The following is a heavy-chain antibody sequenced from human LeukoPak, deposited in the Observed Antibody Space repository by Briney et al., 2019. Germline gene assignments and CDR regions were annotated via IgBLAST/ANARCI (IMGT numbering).Heavy chain of an antibody. J-gene: IGHJ6*03. V-gene: IGHV3-7*01. Sequence: GGSLRLSCAASGFTFSSYWMSRVRQAPGKGLEWVANIKQDGSEKYYVDSVKGRFTISRDNAKNSLYLQMNSLRAEDTAVYYCARFLNRRYYYYYMDVWGKGTTVTVSS. CDR1: GFTFSSYW. D-gene: IGHD2/OR15-2a*01. CDR3: ARFLNRRYYYYYMDV. CDR2: IKQDGSEK.